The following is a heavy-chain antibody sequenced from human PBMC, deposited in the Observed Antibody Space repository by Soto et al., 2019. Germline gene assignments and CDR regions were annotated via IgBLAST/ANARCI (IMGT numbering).Heavy chain of an antibody. CDR1: GGTFSSYA. CDR3: AREGNGYNQIPFDY. V-gene: IGHV1-69*06. D-gene: IGHD5-12*01. CDR2: IIPIFGTA. J-gene: IGHJ4*02. Sequence: ASVKVSCKASGGTFSSYAISWVRQAPGQGLEWMGGIIPIFGTANYAQKFQGRVTITADKSTSTAYMELRSLRSDDTAVYYCAREGNGYNQIPFDYWGQGTLVTVSS.